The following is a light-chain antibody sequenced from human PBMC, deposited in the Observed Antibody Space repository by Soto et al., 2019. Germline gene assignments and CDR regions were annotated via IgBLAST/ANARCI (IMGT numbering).Light chain of an antibody. CDR1: QSVSSN. CDR3: HQYNNWSQM. V-gene: IGKV3-15*01. J-gene: IGKJ1*01. Sequence: EIVMTQSPATLSVSPGERATLSCRASQSVSSNLAWYQQKPGQAPRLLIYGASTRATGIPARFSGSGSGTEFTLTIGSLQSEDFAVYCCHQYNNWSQMFGQGTKVEIK. CDR2: GAS.